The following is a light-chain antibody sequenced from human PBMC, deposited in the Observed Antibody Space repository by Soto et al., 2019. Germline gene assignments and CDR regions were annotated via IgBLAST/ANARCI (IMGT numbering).Light chain of an antibody. CDR3: AAWDRSLSAGV. V-gene: IGLV1-51*01. CDR1: SSDIGSNS. Sequence: QSVLTQPPSVSAAPGETVTISCSGSSSDIGSNSVSWYQKLPGIPPKLLIYDNNKRPSGIPDRFSGSKSGTSATLGITGLQTGDEADFYCAAWDRSLSAGVFGGGTQLTVL. J-gene: IGLJ7*01. CDR2: DNN.